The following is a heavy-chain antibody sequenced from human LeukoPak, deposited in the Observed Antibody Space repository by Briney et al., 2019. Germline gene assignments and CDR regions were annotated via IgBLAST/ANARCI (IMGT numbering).Heavy chain of an antibody. CDR3: ARDFGYCSSTSCYRDYYYYMDV. V-gene: IGHV1-46*03. Sequence: ASVKVSCKASGYTFTSYYMRWVRQAPGQGLEWMGIFNPSGGSTSYAQKFQGRVTMTRDTSTSTVYMELSSLRSEDTAVYYCARDFGYCSSTSCYRDYYYYMDVWGKGTTVTVSS. CDR2: FNPSGGST. J-gene: IGHJ6*03. D-gene: IGHD2-2*03. CDR1: GYTFTSYY.